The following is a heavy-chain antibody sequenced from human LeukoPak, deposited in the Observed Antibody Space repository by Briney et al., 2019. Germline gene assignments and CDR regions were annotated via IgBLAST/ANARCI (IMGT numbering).Heavy chain of an antibody. CDR2: INSDGSST. CDR1: GFTFSSYW. Sequence: GGSLRLSCAASGFTFSSYWMHWVRHVPGKGLVWVSRINSDGSSTTYADSVKGRFTISRDNAKNTLYLQMSSLRAEDTAVYYCARDQSSGRPYYYFYMDVWGKGTTVTVSS. V-gene: IGHV3-74*01. J-gene: IGHJ6*03. D-gene: IGHD1-26*01. CDR3: ARDQSSGRPYYYFYMDV.